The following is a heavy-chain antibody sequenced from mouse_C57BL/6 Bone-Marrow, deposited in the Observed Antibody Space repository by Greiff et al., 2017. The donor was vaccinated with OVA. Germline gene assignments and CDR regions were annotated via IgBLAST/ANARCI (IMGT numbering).Heavy chain of an antibody. J-gene: IGHJ2*01. D-gene: IGHD2-4*01. V-gene: IGHV1-64*01. Sequence: QVQLQQSGAELVKPGASVKLSCKASGYTFTSYWMHWVKQRPGQGLEWIGMIHPNSGSTNYNEKFKSKATLTVDKPSSTAYMQLSSLTSEDSAVYYCSIYYDYDGYYFDYWGQGTTLTVSS. CDR1: GYTFTSYW. CDR2: IHPNSGST. CDR3: SIYYDYDGYYFDY.